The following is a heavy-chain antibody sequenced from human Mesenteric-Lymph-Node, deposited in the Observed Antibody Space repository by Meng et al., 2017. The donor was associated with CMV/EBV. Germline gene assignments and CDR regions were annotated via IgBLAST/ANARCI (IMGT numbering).Heavy chain of an antibody. CDR2: IYYSGNT. D-gene: IGHD7-27*01. CDR1: GDSIISTDYY. Sequence: SETLSLTCTVSGDSIISTDYYWGWIRQPPGKGLEYIGRIYYSGNTYYNPSLTSRVTISVDTSKNQFSLKLSSVTAADTAVYYCARGHWGLTFWGQGTLVTVSS. V-gene: IGHV4-39*07. J-gene: IGHJ4*02. CDR3: ARGHWGLTF.